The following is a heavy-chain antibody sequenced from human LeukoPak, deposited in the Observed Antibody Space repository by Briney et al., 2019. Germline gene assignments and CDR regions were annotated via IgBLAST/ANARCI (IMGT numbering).Heavy chain of an antibody. J-gene: IGHJ6*02. Sequence: GGSLRLSCAASGFTFSSYGMHWVRQAPGKGLEWVAVIWYDGSNKYYADSVKGRFTISRDNSKNTLYLQMNTLGAEDTAVYYCARAAAGFPRGYYYYYGMDVWGQGTTVTVSS. V-gene: IGHV3-33*01. CDR1: GFTFSSYG. CDR3: ARAAAGFPRGYYYYYGMDV. CDR2: IWYDGSNK. D-gene: IGHD6-13*01.